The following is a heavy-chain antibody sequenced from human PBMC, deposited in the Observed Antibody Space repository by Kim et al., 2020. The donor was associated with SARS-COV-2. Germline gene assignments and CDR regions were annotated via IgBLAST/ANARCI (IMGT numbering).Heavy chain of an antibody. V-gene: IGHV3-21*01. D-gene: IGHD3-10*01. CDR3: ARDPYGSGSYVDY. CDR2: ITSTSTYI. Sequence: GGSLRLSCAASGFTFSTYSMNWIRQAPGKGLEWLASITSTSTYIFYADSVKGRFTISRDNAKNSVYLQVNSLTAEDAAVDYCARDPYGSGSYVDYWGQGTLVTVSS. J-gene: IGHJ4*02. CDR1: GFTFSTYS.